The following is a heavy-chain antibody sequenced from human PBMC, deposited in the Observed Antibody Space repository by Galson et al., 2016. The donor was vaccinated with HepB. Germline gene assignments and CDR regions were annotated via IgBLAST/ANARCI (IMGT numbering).Heavy chain of an antibody. CDR2: ISAYNGNT. CDR1: GYTFTSYG. D-gene: IGHD3-10*01. J-gene: IGHJ5*02. CDR3: ARDPRWFGELPKPDNLFDP. Sequence: SCKASGYTFTSYGISWVRQAPGQGLEWMGWISAYNGNTNYAQELQGRVTMTTDTSTSTAYMELRSLRSDDTAVYYCARDPRWFGELPKPDNLFDPWGQGTLVTVSS. V-gene: IGHV1-18*01.